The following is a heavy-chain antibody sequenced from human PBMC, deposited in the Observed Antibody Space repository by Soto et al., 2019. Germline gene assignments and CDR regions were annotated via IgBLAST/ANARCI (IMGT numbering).Heavy chain of an antibody. J-gene: IGHJ6*03. V-gene: IGHV4-59*01. CDR2: IYYSGST. CDR1: GGSISSYY. Sequence: SSETLSLTCTFSGGSISSYYWSWIRQPPGKGLEWIGYIYYSGSTNYNPSLKSRVTISVDTSKNQFSLKLSSVTAADTAVYYCARDNGYSSSWKTDYYYYYMDVWGKGTTVTVSS. D-gene: IGHD6-13*01. CDR3: ARDNGYSSSWKTDYYYYYMDV.